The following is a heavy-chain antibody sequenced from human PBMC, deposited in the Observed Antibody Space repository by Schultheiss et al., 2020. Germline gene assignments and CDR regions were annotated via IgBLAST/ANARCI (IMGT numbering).Heavy chain of an antibody. J-gene: IGHJ4*02. CDR1: GGSISSGGYY. CDR2: IYYSGTT. D-gene: IGHD4-17*01. V-gene: IGHV4-31*03. CDR3: ARAPYGDYSDY. Sequence: SETLSLTCTVSGGSISSGGYYWSWIRQHPGKGLEWIGYIYYSGTTYYNPSLKSRVTISVDTSKNQFSLKLSSVTAADTAVYYCARAPYGDYSDYWGQGTLVTVSS.